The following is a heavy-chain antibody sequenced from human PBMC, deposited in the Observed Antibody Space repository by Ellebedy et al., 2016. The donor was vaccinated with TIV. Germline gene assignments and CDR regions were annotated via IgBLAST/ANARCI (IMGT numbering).Heavy chain of an antibody. CDR1: GFTFSIYS. CDR2: ISSSSGYI. J-gene: IGHJ4*02. CDR3: ARDLSYSSNYLQGGY. D-gene: IGHD6-13*01. Sequence: GESLKISXAASGFTFSIYSMNWVRQAPGKGLEWVSFISSSSGYIYYADSVKGRFTISRDNAKNSLYLQMNSLRAEDTAVYYCARDLSYSSNYLQGGYWGQGTLVTVSS. V-gene: IGHV3-21*01.